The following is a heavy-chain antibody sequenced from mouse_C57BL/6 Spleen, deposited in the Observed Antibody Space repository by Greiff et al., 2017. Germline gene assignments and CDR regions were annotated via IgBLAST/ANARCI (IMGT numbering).Heavy chain of an antibody. J-gene: IGHJ2*01. CDR2: ISSGSSTI. V-gene: IGHV5-17*01. CDR1: GFTFSDYG. CDR3: ARANRDY. D-gene: IGHD4-1*01. Sequence: EVKLMESGGGLVKPGGSLKLSCAASGFTFSDYGMHWVRQAPEQGLEWVAYISSGSSTIYYADKVKGRFTISRDNAKNTPFLQMTSLRYEDTAMYYCARANRDYWGQGTTLTVSS.